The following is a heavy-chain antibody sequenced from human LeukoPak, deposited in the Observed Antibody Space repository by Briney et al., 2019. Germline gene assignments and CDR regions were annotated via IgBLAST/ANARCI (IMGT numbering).Heavy chain of an antibody. CDR2: IRNDGNYK. Sequence: PGGSLRLSCAASGFTFSSYAMSWVRQAPGKGLEWVAIIRNDGNYKNHADSVKGRFTISRDNSENTLYLQMNSLRAEGTAVYYCARDSSTVTNLFDDWGQGTLVTVSS. J-gene: IGHJ4*02. CDR1: GFTFSSYA. D-gene: IGHD4-17*01. CDR3: ARDSSTVTNLFDD. V-gene: IGHV3-33*08.